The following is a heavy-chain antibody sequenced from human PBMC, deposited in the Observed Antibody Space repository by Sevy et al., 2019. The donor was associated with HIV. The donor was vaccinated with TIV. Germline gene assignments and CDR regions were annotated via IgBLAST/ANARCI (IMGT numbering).Heavy chain of an antibody. CDR1: GYTLTELS. CDR2: FDPEDGET. CDR3: STTRDYYDSSGYPFDY. V-gene: IGHV1-24*01. Sequence: APVKVSCKVSGYTLTELSMHWVRQAPGKGLEWMATFDPEDGETIYAQKFQGRVTMTEDTSTDTAYMELSSLRSEDTAVYYCSTTRDYYDSSGYPFDYWGQGTLVTVSS. D-gene: IGHD3-22*01. J-gene: IGHJ4*02.